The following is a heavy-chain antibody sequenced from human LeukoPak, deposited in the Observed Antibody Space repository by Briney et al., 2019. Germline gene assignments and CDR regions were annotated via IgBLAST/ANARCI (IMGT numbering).Heavy chain of an antibody. V-gene: IGHV3-48*04. J-gene: IGHJ4*02. CDR2: ISSSSSTI. CDR1: GFTFSSYS. CDR3: ARYYDFWSGYPYYFDY. Sequence: GGSLRLSCAASGFTFSSYSMNWVRQAPGKGLEWVSYISSSSSTIYYADSVKGRFTISRDNAKSSLYLQMNSLRAEDTAVYYCARYYDFWSGYPYYFDYWGQGTLVTVSS. D-gene: IGHD3-3*01.